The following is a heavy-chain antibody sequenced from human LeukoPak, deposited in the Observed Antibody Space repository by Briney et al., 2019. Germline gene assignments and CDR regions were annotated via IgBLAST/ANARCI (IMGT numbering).Heavy chain of an antibody. J-gene: IGHJ4*02. D-gene: IGHD3-22*01. V-gene: IGHV3-9*01. CDR2: ISWNSGSI. Sequence: GGSLRLSCAASGSTFDDYAMHWVRQAPGKGLEWVSGISWNSGSIGYADSVKGRFTISRDNAKNSLYLQMNSLRAEDTALYYCAKATDSSGYYYFDYWGQGTLVTVSS. CDR3: AKATDSSGYYYFDY. CDR1: GSTFDDYA.